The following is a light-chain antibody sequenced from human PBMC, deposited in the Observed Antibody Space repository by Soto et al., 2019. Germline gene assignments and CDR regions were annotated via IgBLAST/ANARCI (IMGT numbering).Light chain of an antibody. V-gene: IGKV3-15*01. Sequence: EIVMTQSPATLSVSPGERATLSCRASQGVNNNLAWYQQKPGQAPRLLIYGASTRATGIPARFSGSGSGTAFTLTITNLQSEDSAISCCQQCISWPPLTFGGGTKVEIK. CDR1: QGVNNN. CDR3: QQCISWPPLT. J-gene: IGKJ4*01. CDR2: GAS.